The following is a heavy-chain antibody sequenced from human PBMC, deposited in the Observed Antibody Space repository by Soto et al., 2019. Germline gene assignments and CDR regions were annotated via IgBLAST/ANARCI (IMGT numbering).Heavy chain of an antibody. CDR3: AWDGGAY. CDR1: GFTFSSYA. J-gene: IGHJ4*02. V-gene: IGHV3-30-3*01. CDR2: MSYDGSNK. D-gene: IGHD3-16*01. Sequence: QVQLVESGGGVVQPGRSLRLSCAASGFTFSSYAMHWVRRAPGKGLEWMAVMSYDGSNKYYADSVKGRFTISRDNSKNTLYLQMNSRRPEGLALCYCAWDGGAYWGQGTLVIVSS.